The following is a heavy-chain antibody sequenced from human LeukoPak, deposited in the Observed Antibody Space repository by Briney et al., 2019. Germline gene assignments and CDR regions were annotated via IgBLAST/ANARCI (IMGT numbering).Heavy chain of an antibody. D-gene: IGHD2-2*01. J-gene: IGHJ3*02. Sequence: SVKVSCKASGYTFTGYYMHWVRQAPGQGLEWMGGIIPIFGTANYAQKFQGRVTITADESTSTAYMELSSLRSEDTAVYHCARDPELGYCSSTSCYAFDIWGQGTMVTVSS. V-gene: IGHV1-69*13. CDR1: GYTFTGYY. CDR3: ARDPELGYCSSTSCYAFDI. CDR2: IIPIFGTA.